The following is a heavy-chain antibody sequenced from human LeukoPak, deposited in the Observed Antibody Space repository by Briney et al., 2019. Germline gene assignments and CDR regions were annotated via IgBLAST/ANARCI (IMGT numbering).Heavy chain of an antibody. J-gene: IGHJ4*02. CDR3: ASLLRLAVAEFYFDY. V-gene: IGHV4-39*07. D-gene: IGHD6-19*01. CDR2: IYYSGST. Sequence: SETLSLTCTVSGGSISSSSYYWGWIRQPPGKGLEWIGSIYYSGSTYYNPSLKSRVTISVDTSKNQFSLKLSSVTAADTAVYYCASLLRLAVAEFYFDYWGQGTLVTVSS. CDR1: GGSISSSSYY.